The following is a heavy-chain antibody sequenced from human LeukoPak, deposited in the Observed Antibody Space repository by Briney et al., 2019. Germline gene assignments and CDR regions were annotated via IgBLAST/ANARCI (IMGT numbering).Heavy chain of an antibody. D-gene: IGHD3-3*01. Sequence: AGGSLRLSCAASGCTFSSYSMNWVRQAPGKGLEWVSYISSSSSTIYYADSVKGRFTISRDNAKNSLYLQMNSLRDEDTAVYYCARSYDFWDYYYMDVWGKGTTVTVSS. CDR3: ARSYDFWDYYYMDV. CDR1: GCTFSSYS. V-gene: IGHV3-48*02. J-gene: IGHJ6*03. CDR2: ISSSSSTI.